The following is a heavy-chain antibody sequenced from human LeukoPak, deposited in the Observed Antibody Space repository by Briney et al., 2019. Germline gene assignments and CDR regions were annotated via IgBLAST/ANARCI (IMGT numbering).Heavy chain of an antibody. D-gene: IGHD3-22*01. CDR3: ARVSHYYDSSGYNNWFHP. CDR2: IYTSGST. CDR1: GGSISSGSYY. V-gene: IGHV4-61*02. J-gene: IGHJ5*02. Sequence: PSETLSLTCTVSGGSISSGSYYWSWIRQPAGKGLEWIGRIYTSGSTNYNPSLKSRVTISVDTSKNQFSLKLSSVTAADTAVYYCARVSHYYDSSGYNNWFHPWGQGTLVTVSS.